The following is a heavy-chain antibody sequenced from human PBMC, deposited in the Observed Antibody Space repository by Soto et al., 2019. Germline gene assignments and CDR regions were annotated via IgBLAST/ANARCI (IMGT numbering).Heavy chain of an antibody. D-gene: IGHD3-10*01. Sequence: QVQLVQSGAEVKKPGSSVKVSCKASGGTFKTYAFTWVRQAPGQGLEWMGGIIPVFGSATSAQRFQGRVTITADESTNTIYMELSRLSSEDTAVYYCARIRTGVYGSGTTSSLFYYGMDVWGQGTAVTVSS. V-gene: IGHV1-69*12. CDR2: IIPVFGSA. CDR3: ARIRTGVYGSGTTSSLFYYGMDV. CDR1: GGTFKTYA. J-gene: IGHJ6*02.